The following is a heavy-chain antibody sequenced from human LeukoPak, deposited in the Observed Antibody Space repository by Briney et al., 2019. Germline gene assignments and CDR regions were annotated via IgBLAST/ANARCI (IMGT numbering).Heavy chain of an antibody. J-gene: IGHJ6*03. CDR3: AKAGYSSGWSVSYYYYMDV. CDR1: GGSISSSNW. Sequence: PSGTLSLTCAVSGGSISSSNWWSWVRQPPGKGLEWIGEIYHSGSTNYNPSLKSRVTISVDKSKNQFSLKLSSVTAADTAVYYCAKAGYSSGWSVSYYYYMDVWGKGTTVTISS. V-gene: IGHV4-4*02. D-gene: IGHD6-19*01. CDR2: IYHSGST.